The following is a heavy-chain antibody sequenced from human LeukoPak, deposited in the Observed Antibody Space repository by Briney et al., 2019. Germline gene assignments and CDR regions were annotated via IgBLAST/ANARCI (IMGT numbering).Heavy chain of an antibody. Sequence: GGSLRLSCAASGFTFSSYGMHWVRQAPGKGLEWVAFIRYDGSNKYYADSVKGRFTISRDNSKNTLYLQMNSLRAEDTAVYYCARVPLIGSSGWSYYFDYWGQGTLVTVSS. CDR3: ARVPLIGSSGWSYYFDY. CDR2: IRYDGSNK. CDR1: GFTFSSYG. V-gene: IGHV3-30*02. D-gene: IGHD6-19*01. J-gene: IGHJ4*02.